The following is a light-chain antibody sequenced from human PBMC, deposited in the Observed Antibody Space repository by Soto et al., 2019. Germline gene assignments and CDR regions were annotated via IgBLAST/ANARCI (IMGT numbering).Light chain of an antibody. Sequence: EIVMTQSPATLSVSPGERATLSCRASQSVSSNLAWYQQKPGQAPRLLIYGASTRATGIPARFSGSGSGTEFTLTISSLQSEDFAVYYCQQYNNWPPWTFGQGTKGAIK. CDR1: QSVSSN. CDR2: GAS. CDR3: QQYNNWPPWT. V-gene: IGKV3-15*01. J-gene: IGKJ1*01.